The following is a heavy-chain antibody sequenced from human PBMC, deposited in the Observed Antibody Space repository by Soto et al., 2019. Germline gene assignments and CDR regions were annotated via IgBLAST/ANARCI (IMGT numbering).Heavy chain of an antibody. Sequence: SETLSLTCTVSGGSISSSSYYWGWIRQPPGKGLEWIGSIYYSGSTYYNPSLKSRVTISVDTSKNQFSLKLSSVTAADTAVYYCARSYDFWSGYPGYWGQGTRVTVSS. CDR2: IYYSGST. V-gene: IGHV4-39*01. D-gene: IGHD3-3*01. J-gene: IGHJ4*02. CDR3: ARSYDFWSGYPGY. CDR1: GGSISSSSYY.